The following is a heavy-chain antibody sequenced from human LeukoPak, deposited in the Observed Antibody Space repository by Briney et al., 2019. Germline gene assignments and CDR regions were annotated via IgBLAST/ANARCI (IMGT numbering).Heavy chain of an antibody. V-gene: IGHV4-34*01. CDR1: GGSFSGYY. CDR3: ARGRGRSDC. D-gene: IGHD3/OR15-3a*01. J-gene: IGHJ4*02. CDR2: INHSGST. Sequence: SETLSLTCAVYGGSFSGYYWSWIRQPPGKGLEWIGEINHSGSTNYNPSLKSRVTISVDTSKNQSSLKLSSVTAADTAVYYRARGRGRSDCWSQGTLVTVSS.